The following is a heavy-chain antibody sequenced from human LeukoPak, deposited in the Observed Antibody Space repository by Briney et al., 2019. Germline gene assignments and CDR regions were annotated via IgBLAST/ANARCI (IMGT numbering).Heavy chain of an antibody. V-gene: IGHV4-59*01. CDR2: IYFSGST. CDR1: GGSISSYY. J-gene: IGHJ3*02. Sequence: SETLSLTCTVSGGSISSYYWSWIRQPPGKGLEWIGYIYFSGSTNYNPSLKSRVAISVDTSKNQFSLKLNSVTAADTAVYYCARFLVFGAFDIWGQGTMVTVSS. CDR3: ARFLVFGAFDI. D-gene: IGHD3-3*01.